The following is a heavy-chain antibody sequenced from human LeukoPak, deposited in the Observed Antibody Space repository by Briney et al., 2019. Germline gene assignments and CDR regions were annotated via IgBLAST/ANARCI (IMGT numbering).Heavy chain of an antibody. Sequence: SQTLSLTCTVPGGSISSGGYYWSWIRQHPGKGLEWIGYIYYSGSTYYNPSLKSRVTISVDTSKNQFSLKLSSVTAADTAVYYCARGRYSYGYYFDYWGQGTLVTVSS. CDR2: IYYSGST. D-gene: IGHD5-18*01. V-gene: IGHV4-31*03. J-gene: IGHJ4*02. CDR3: ARGRYSYGYYFDY. CDR1: GGSISSGGYY.